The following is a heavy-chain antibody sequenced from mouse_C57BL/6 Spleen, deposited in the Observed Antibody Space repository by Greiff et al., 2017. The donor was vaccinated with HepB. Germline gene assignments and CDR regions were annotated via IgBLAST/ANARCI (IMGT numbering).Heavy chain of an antibody. V-gene: IGHV1-26*01. D-gene: IGHD3-2*02. J-gene: IGHJ2*01. CDR2: INPNNGGT. CDR1: GYTFTDYY. Sequence: EVKLQQSGPELVKPGASVKISCKASGYTFTDYYMNWVKQSHGKSLEWIGDINPNNGGTSYNQKFKGKATLTVDKSSSTAYMERRSLTSEDSAVYYCARDSSGYFDYWGQGTTLTVSS. CDR3: ARDSSGYFDY.